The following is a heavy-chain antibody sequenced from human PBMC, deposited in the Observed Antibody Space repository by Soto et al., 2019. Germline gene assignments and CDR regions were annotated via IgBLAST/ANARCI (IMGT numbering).Heavy chain of an antibody. J-gene: IGHJ5*02. Sequence: ASVKVSCKASGYTFTGYYMHWVRQAPGQGLEWMGWINPNSGGTNYAQKFQGWVTMTRDTSISTAYMELSRLRSDDTAVYYCARGAILEWLLAQNWFDPWGQGTLVTVSS. CDR1: GYTFTGYY. CDR3: ARGAILEWLLAQNWFDP. CDR2: INPNSGGT. D-gene: IGHD3-3*01. V-gene: IGHV1-2*04.